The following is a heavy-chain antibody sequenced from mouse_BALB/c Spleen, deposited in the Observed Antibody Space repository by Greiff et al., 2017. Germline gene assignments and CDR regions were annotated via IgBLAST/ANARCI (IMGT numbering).Heavy chain of an antibody. CDR3: ASYGNYGAMDY. CDR1: GYTFSSYW. Sequence: QVQLQQSGAELMKPGASVKISCKATGYTFSSYWIEWVKQRPGHGLEWIGEILPGSGSTNYNEKFKGKATFTADTSSNTAYMQLSSLTSEDSAVYYCASYGNYGAMDYWGQGTSVTVSS. D-gene: IGHD2-10*02. CDR2: ILPGSGST. J-gene: IGHJ4*01. V-gene: IGHV1-9*01.